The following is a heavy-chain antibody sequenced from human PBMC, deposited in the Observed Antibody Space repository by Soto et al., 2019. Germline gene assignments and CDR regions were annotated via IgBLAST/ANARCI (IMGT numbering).Heavy chain of an antibody. V-gene: IGHV3-53*01. CDR3: ARSPAVRGVILYFDY. D-gene: IGHD3-10*01. CDR1: GSTVSSNY. Sequence: GGSLRLSCAVSGSTVSSNYMSWVRQAPGKGLEWVSGIYSGGSKFYGDSGGSTFYADSVRGRFTISRDNSKNTLYLQMNRLRAEDTAVYYCARSPAVRGVILYFDYWGQGILVTVSS. CDR2: IYSGGSKFYGDSGGST. J-gene: IGHJ4*02.